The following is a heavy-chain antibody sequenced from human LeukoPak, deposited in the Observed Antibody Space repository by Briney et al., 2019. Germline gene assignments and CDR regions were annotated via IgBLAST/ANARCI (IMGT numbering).Heavy chain of an antibody. CDR3: AGCSGSYPCSYWYFDL. D-gene: IGHD3-10*02. V-gene: IGHV5-10-1*01. Sequence: GESLRISCKGSGYSFTSYWISWVRPMPGKGLEWMGRIDPSDSYTNYSPSFQGHVTISADKSISTAYLQWSSLKASDTAMYYCAGCSGSYPCSYWYFDLWGRGTLVTVSS. CDR2: IDPSDSYT. J-gene: IGHJ2*01. CDR1: GYSFTSYW.